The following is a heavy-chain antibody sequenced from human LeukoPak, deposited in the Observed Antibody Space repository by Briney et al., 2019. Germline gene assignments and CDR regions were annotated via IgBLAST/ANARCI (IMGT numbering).Heavy chain of an antibody. CDR2: INHSGST. J-gene: IGHJ4*02. V-gene: IGHV4-34*01. CDR3: ARQYDSSGWYYFDY. D-gene: IGHD6-19*01. Sequence: PSETLSLTCAVYGGSFSGYYWSWIRQPPGKGLEWIGEINHSGSTNYNPSLKSRVTISVDTSKNQFSLKLSSVTAADTAVYYCARQYDSSGWYYFDYWGQGTLVTVSS. CDR1: GGSFSGYY.